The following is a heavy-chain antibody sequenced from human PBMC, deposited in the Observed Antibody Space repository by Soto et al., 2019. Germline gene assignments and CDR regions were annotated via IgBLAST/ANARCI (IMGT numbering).Heavy chain of an antibody. D-gene: IGHD2-21*02. CDR2: VNPSGGHT. J-gene: IGHJ4*02. V-gene: IGHV1-46*01. Sequence: QVQLMQSGAEVKKPGASVKVSCKASGDTFTDYYIHWVRQAPGQGLEWMGTVNPSGGHTTYAQHFRGRVTMTRATSTSTLSMELTSLTSDDTAIYYCARGGHVVVVTAALDYWGQGTLVTVSS. CDR3: ARGGHVVVVTAALDY. CDR1: GDTFTDYY.